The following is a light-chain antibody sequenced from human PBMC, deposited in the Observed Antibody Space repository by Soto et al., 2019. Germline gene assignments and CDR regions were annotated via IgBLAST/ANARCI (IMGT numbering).Light chain of an antibody. CDR3: GSYAGSSNVLV. CDR2: EGS. J-gene: IGLJ2*01. Sequence: QSALTQPASVSGSPGQSITISCTGTSSNVGSYNLVSWYQQHPGKAPKLMIYEGSKRPSGVSNRFSGSKSGNTASLTISGLQAEDEADYYCGSYAGSSNVLVFGGGTQLTVL. V-gene: IGLV2-23*03. CDR1: SSNVGSYNL.